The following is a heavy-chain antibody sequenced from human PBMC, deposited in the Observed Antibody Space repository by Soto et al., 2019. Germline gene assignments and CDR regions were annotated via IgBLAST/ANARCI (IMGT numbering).Heavy chain of an antibody. J-gene: IGHJ3*02. D-gene: IGHD6-19*01. CDR2: MYNTGST. V-gene: IGHV4-59*01. CDR3: ARQQWLVLNAFDI. CDR1: GGSISGYY. Sequence: SETLSLTCTVSGGSISGYYWSWIRQPPGKGLEWIGYMYNTGSTVYNPSFKSRVTISVDTSKSQFSLRLNSVTAADTAVYYCARQQWLVLNAFDIWGQGTMVTVSS.